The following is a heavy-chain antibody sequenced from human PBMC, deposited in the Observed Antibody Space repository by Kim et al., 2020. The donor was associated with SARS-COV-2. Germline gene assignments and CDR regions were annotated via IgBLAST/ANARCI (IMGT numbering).Heavy chain of an antibody. Sequence: GGSLRLSCAASGFTFSSYEMNWVRQAPGKGLEWISSIHSGNTMYYTDSVRGRFTISRDNAKNSLYLQMHSLRAEDTAVYYCARGDGLAYWGQGTLVTVSS. CDR1: GFTFSSYE. J-gene: IGHJ4*02. V-gene: IGHV3-48*03. CDR3: ARGDGLAY. CDR2: IHSGNTM. D-gene: IGHD3-16*01.